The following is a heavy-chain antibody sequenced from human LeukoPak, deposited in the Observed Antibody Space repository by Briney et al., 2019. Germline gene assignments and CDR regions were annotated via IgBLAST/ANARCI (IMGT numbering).Heavy chain of an antibody. CDR1: GFTFSSCW. Sequence: GGSLRLSCAASGFTFSSCWMSWVRQAPGKGLEWVANIKQDGSEKYYVDSVKGRFTISRDNAKNSLYLQMNSLRAEDTAVYYCARDMYYYGSGPDYWGQGTLVTVSS. V-gene: IGHV3-7*01. CDR2: IKQDGSEK. D-gene: IGHD3-10*01. J-gene: IGHJ4*02. CDR3: ARDMYYYGSGPDY.